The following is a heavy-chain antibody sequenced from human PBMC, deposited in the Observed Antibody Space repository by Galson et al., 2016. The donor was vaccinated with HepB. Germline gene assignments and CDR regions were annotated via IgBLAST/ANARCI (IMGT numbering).Heavy chain of an antibody. V-gene: IGHV3-30*01. Sequence: SLRLSCAASGFTFSSYAMHWVRQAPGKGLEWVAVISYDGSDEYYAGSVRGRFTISRDNSKNTLYLQMNSLRAEDTAVYYCAKDLSPYCGGDYYNGHFQYYYGMDVWGQGTTVTVSS. CDR3: AKDLSPYCGGDYYNGHFQYYYGMDV. J-gene: IGHJ6*02. D-gene: IGHD2-21*02. CDR2: ISYDGSDE. CDR1: GFTFSSYA.